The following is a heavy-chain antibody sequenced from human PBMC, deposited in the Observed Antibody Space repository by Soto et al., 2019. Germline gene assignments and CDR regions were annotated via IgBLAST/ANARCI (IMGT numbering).Heavy chain of an antibody. CDR2: ISGSGGST. CDR3: AKDLWGGFVSLTMVRGVPNWFDP. J-gene: IGHJ5*02. CDR1: GFTFSSYA. V-gene: IGHV3-23*01. D-gene: IGHD3-10*01. Sequence: EVQLLESGGGLVQPGGSLRLSCAASGFTFSSYAMSWVRQAPGKGLEWVSAISGSGGSTYYADSVKGRFTISRDNSKNTLYLQMNSLRAEDTAVYYCAKDLWGGFVSLTMVRGVPNWFDPWGQGTLVTVSS.